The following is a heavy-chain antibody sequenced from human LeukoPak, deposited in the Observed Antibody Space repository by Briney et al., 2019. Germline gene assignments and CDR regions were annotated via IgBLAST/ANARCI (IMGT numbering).Heavy chain of an antibody. CDR3: AVVATMKYRFDY. J-gene: IGHJ4*02. Sequence: ASVKVSCKASGGTFSSYAISWVRQAPGQGLEWMGGIIPIFGTANYAQKFQGRVTITADESTSTAYMELSSLRSEDTAVYYCAVVATMKYRFDYWGQGTLVTVSS. CDR1: GGTFSSYA. V-gene: IGHV1-69*13. D-gene: IGHD5-12*01. CDR2: IIPIFGTA.